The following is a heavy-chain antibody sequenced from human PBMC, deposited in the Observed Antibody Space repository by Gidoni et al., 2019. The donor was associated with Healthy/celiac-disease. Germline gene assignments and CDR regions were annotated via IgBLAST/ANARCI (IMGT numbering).Heavy chain of an antibody. CDR2: ISSSSIYI. CDR3: AVVDTAMVTCYYYYGIDV. V-gene: IGHV3-21*01. Sequence: EVQMVESGGGLVKPGGSLRRSCAASGCTCTSYSMHWGRQAPGKGQEWVASISSSSIYISYADSVKGRFTISRDNAKNPLYLQMNSLSAEDTAVYYCAVVDTAMVTCYYYYGIDVWGLGTTVTVSS. D-gene: IGHD5-18*01. J-gene: IGHJ6*02. CDR1: GCTCTSYS.